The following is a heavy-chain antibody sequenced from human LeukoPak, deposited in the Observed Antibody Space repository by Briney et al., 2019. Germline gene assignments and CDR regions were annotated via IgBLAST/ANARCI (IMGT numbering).Heavy chain of an antibody. J-gene: IGHJ4*02. Sequence: GGSLRLSCAVSGITLSNYGMSWVPQAPGKGLEWVAGISGSGGRTNYADAVKGRFTISRDNAKNTLFLQMNSLRVEDTAVYFCAKRGVVIRVILVGFHKEAYYFDSWGQGALVTVSS. V-gene: IGHV3-23*01. CDR3: AKRGVVIRVILVGFHKEAYYFDS. D-gene: IGHD3-22*01. CDR1: GITLSNYG. CDR2: ISGSGGRT.